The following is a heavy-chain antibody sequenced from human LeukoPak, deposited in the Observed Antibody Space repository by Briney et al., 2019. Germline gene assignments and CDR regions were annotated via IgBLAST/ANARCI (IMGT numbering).Heavy chain of an antibody. CDR3: ARAGGGGGAFDI. J-gene: IGHJ3*02. CDR1: GGSITNTNYY. V-gene: IGHV4-39*01. D-gene: IGHD3-16*01. CDR2: IFYSGSS. Sequence: PSETLSLTCTVSGGSITNTNYYWGWIRQSPGKGLEWIGSIFYSGSSYCNPSLKSRVTISADTSRNQFSLKLNSVTAADTAVYYCARAGGGGGAFDIWGQGTMVTVSS.